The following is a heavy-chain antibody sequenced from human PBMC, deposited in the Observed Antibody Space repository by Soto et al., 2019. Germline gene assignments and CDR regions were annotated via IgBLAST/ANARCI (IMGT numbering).Heavy chain of an antibody. CDR3: ARRQGGDYGHYFDC. Sequence: SETLSLTCIVSGGSISSNYWSWIRQPPGKGLEWIGYIYYSGSTNYNPSLKSRVTISVDTSKNQFSLKVSSVTAADTAVYYCARRQGGDYGHYFDCWGQGALVTVSS. CDR2: IYYSGST. D-gene: IGHD4-17*01. CDR1: GGSISSNY. J-gene: IGHJ4*02. V-gene: IGHV4-59*08.